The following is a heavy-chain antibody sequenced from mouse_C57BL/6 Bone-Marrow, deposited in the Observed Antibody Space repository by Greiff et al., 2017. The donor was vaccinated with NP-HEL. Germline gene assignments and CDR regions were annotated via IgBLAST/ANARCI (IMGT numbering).Heavy chain of an antibody. D-gene: IGHD2-12*01. CDR2: IDPEDGDT. Sequence: EVQLQQSGAELVRPGASVKLSCTASGFNITDDYMHWVKQRPEQGLEWIGWIDPEDGDTEYASKFQGKATITADTSSNTAYLQLSSLTSEDTAIYYCTTLIEDYWVQGTTLTVSS. J-gene: IGHJ2*01. CDR3: TTLIEDY. V-gene: IGHV14-4*01. CDR1: GFNITDDY.